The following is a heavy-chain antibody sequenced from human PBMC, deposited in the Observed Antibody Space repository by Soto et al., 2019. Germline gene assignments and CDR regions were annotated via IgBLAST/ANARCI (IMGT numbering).Heavy chain of an antibody. CDR3: ARDGPYYYASRMDV. Sequence: EVPLVESGGGLVQPGGSLRLSCAASGIPVSSNYMTWVLQAPGKGLEWVSVLHSGGDTYYANSVKGRFTISRHDSTNTLFLQMNSLTREDTAVYYCARDGPYYYASRMDVWGQGTTVTVSS. CDR2: LHSGGDT. J-gene: IGHJ6*02. CDR1: GIPVSSNY. D-gene: IGHD3-10*01. V-gene: IGHV3-53*04.